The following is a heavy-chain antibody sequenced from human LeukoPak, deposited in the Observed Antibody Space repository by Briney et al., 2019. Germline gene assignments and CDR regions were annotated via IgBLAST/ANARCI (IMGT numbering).Heavy chain of an antibody. D-gene: IGHD3-10*01. CDR2: INPNSGGT. J-gene: IGHJ6*02. CDR1: GYTFTGYY. Sequence: ASVKVSCKASGYTFTGYYMHWVRQAPGQGLEWMGWINPNSGGTNYAQKFQGRVAMTRDTSISTAYMELSRLRSDDTAVYYCARTLLWFGELLFGYYYGMDVWGQGTTVTVSS. CDR3: ARTLLWFGELLFGYYYGMDV. V-gene: IGHV1-2*02.